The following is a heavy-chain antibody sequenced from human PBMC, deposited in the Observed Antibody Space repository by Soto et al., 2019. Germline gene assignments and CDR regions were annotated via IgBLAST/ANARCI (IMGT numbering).Heavy chain of an antibody. D-gene: IGHD5-18*01. CDR3: ARGPTGYSYGAYFDY. Sequence: QVQLQESGPGLVKPSGTLSLTCAVSGGSISSSNWWSWVRQPPGKGLEWIGEIYHSGSTNYNPSLKSRVTLSVDKSKNQFSLKLSSVTAADTAVYYCARGPTGYSYGAYFDYWGQGTLVTVSS. CDR2: IYHSGST. V-gene: IGHV4-4*02. J-gene: IGHJ4*02. CDR1: GGSISSSNW.